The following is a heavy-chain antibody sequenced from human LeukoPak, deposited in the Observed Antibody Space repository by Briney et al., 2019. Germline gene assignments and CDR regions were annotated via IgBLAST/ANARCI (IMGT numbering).Heavy chain of an antibody. CDR3: ARDPARAESDGTLRLGFDY. CDR1: GGSCSGYY. CDR2: INHSGST. J-gene: IGHJ4*02. Sequence: SETLSLTCAVYGGSCSGYYWSWIRQPPGKGLEWIGEINHSGSTNYNPSLKSRVTISVDTSKNQFSLKLNSVTASDTAVYYCARDPARAESDGTLRLGFDYWGQGTLVTVSS. D-gene: IGHD5-12*01. V-gene: IGHV4-34*01.